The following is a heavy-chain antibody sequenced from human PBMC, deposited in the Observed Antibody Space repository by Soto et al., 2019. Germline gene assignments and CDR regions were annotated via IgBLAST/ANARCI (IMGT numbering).Heavy chain of an antibody. V-gene: IGHV3-7*05. CDR3: ARDRYFWTYDAFDI. J-gene: IGHJ3*02. CDR1: GFTFSSSW. Sequence: GGSLRLSCAASGFTFSSSWMSWVRQAPGKGLEWVANIKQGGSEKCYVDSVKGRFTISRDNAKNSLYLQMNSLRAEDTAVYYCARDRYFWTYDAFDIWGQGTMVTVSS. CDR2: IKQGGSEK. D-gene: IGHD3-3*01.